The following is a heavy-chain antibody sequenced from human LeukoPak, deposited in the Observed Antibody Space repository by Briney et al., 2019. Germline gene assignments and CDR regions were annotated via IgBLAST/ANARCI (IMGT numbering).Heavy chain of an antibody. V-gene: IGHV3-73*01. CDR3: RMTVPLSGQKKTDY. CDR1: GFTFSGSA. J-gene: IGHJ4*02. Sequence: GGSLRLSCAASGFTFSGSAMHWVRQASGKGLEWVGRIRSKANSYATAYAASVKGRFTISRDDSKNTAYLQMNSLKTEDTAVYYCRMTVPLSGQKKTDYWGQGTLVTVSS. D-gene: IGHD3-10*01. CDR2: IRSKANSYAT.